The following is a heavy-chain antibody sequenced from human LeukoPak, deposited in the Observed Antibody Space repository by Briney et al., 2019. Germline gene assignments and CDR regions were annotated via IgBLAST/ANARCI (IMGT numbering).Heavy chain of an antibody. J-gene: IGHJ6*02. CDR2: ISSSGSTI. CDR3: ARWQGGYHYVPYGMDV. D-gene: IGHD5-12*01. V-gene: IGHV3-48*03. Sequence: QSGGSLRLSCAASGFTFSSYEMNWVRQAPGKGLEWVSYISSSGSTIYSADSVKGRFTISRDNAKNSLYLQMNSLRAEDTAVYYCARWQGGYHYVPYGMDVWGQGTTVTVSS. CDR1: GFTFSSYE.